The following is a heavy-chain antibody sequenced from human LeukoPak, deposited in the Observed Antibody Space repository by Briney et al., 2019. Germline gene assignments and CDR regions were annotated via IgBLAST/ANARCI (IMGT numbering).Heavy chain of an antibody. CDR3: ARHDYGDFTALDY. D-gene: IGHD4-17*01. Sequence: SETLSLTCAVYGGSFSGYYWSWIRQPPGKGLEWIGEINHSGSTNYNPSLKSRVTISVDTSKNQFSLKLSSVTAADTAVYYCARHDYGDFTALDYWGQGTLVTVSS. CDR1: GGSFSGYY. J-gene: IGHJ4*02. V-gene: IGHV4-34*01. CDR2: INHSGST.